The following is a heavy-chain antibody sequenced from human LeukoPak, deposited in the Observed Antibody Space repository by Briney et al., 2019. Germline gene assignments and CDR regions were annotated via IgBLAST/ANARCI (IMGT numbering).Heavy chain of an antibody. CDR3: ARGSGSYVSGDAFDI. CDR1: GFTFSSYS. Sequence: PGGSLRLSCAASGFTFSSYSMNWVLQAPGKGLEWVSSISSSSSSYIHYADSVKGRFTISRDNAKNSLYLQMNSLRAEDTAVYFCARGSGSYVSGDAFDIWGQGTMVTVSS. CDR2: ISSSSSSYI. V-gene: IGHV3-21*01. D-gene: IGHD1-26*01. J-gene: IGHJ3*02.